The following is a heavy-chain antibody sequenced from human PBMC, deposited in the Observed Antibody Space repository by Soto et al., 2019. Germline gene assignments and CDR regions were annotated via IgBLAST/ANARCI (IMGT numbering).Heavy chain of an antibody. Sequence: VQLVQSGAAVKKPGASVKVSCKASGYTFTSYGISWVRQAPGQGLEWMGWISAYNGNTNYAQKLQGRLTMTTDTSRSTDYRELRRLRSDDTAVYYCARDPRYDYTWGSYRYIGDAFDIWGQGTMVTVSS. J-gene: IGHJ3*02. CDR3: ARDPRYDYTWGSYRYIGDAFDI. CDR2: ISAYNGNT. V-gene: IGHV1-18*01. D-gene: IGHD3-16*02. CDR1: GYTFTSYG.